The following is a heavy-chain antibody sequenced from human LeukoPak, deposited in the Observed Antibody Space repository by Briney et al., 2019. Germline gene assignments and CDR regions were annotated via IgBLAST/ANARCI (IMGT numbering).Heavy chain of an antibody. CDR3: FNGAMVRGGPIDY. Sequence: KSSETLSLTCTVSGGSISSSSYYWGWIRQPPGKGLEWIGSIYYSGSTYYNPSLKSRVTISVDTSKNQFSLKLSSVTAADTAVYYCFNGAMVRGGPIDYWGQGTLVTVSS. CDR2: IYYSGST. CDR1: GGSISSSSYY. V-gene: IGHV4-39*01. J-gene: IGHJ4*02. D-gene: IGHD3-10*01.